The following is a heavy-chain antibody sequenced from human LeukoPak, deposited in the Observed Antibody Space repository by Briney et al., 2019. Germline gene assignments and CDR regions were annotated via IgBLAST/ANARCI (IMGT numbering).Heavy chain of an antibody. CDR1: GFTFDDYA. CDR3: VRDRGLSMSHFDP. V-gene: IGHV3-9*01. D-gene: IGHD3-16*02. J-gene: IGHJ5*02. CDR2: ISWNSGSI. Sequence: GGSLRLSCAASGFTFDDYAMHWVRQAPGKGLEWVSGISWNSGSIGYADSVKGRFTISRDNAKNSLYLQMNSLRAEDTALYYCVRDRGLSMSHFDPWGQGTLVTVSS.